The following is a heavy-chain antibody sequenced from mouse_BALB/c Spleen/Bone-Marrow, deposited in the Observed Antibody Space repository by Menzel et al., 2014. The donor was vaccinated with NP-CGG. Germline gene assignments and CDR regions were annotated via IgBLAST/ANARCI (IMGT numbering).Heavy chain of an antibody. Sequence: QVQLKDSGAELVRPGASVKLSCKASGYTFTSYWMNWVKQRPEQGLEWIGRIDPYDSETHYNQKFKDKAILTVDKSSSTAYMQLSSLTSEDSAVYYCARGGGSYAMDYWGQGTSVTVSS. CDR2: IDPYDSET. CDR3: ARGGGSYAMDY. J-gene: IGHJ4*01. D-gene: IGHD1-2*01. V-gene: IGHV1-52*01. CDR1: GYTFTSYW.